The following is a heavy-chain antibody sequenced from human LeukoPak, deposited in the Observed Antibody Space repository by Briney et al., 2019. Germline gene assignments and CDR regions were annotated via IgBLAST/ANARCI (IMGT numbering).Heavy chain of an antibody. CDR2: IHHSGGT. V-gene: IGHV4-38-2*02. D-gene: IGHD2-21*01. CDR1: GYSLTTGYY. CDR3: SRSYIPRGAFDI. J-gene: IGHJ3*02. Sequence: MASETLSLTCSVSGYSLTTGYYWGWIRQPPGKGLEWIGSIHHSGGTYHNSSLMSRVTISVDTSKNQFSLKLTSVTAADTAIYYCSRSYIPRGAFDIWGQGTMVTVSS.